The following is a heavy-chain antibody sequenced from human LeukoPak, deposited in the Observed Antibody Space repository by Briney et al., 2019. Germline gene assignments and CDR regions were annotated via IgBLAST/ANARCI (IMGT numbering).Heavy chain of an antibody. CDR1: GFTFSSNG. CDR3: ARIKEYGFDI. J-gene: IGHJ3*02. D-gene: IGHD3-10*01. Sequence: GGSLRLSCAASGFTFSSNGMNWVRQAPGKGPEWVANIKDDGSEKYYLDSVKGRFTISRDNAKNSLYLQMNSLRAEDTAVYSCARIKEYGFDIWGQGTMVTVSS. CDR2: IKDDGSEK. V-gene: IGHV3-7*01.